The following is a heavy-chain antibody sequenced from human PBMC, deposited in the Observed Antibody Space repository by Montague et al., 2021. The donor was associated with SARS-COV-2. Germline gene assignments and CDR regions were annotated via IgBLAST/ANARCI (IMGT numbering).Heavy chain of an antibody. J-gene: IGHJ4*02. CDR3: ARLRLALLAPPGPFDS. CDR2: IFPDDSDV. CDR1: GYNFTTNW. V-gene: IGHV5-51*01. D-gene: IGHD6-6*01. Sequence: QSGAEVKKSGDSLKISCKGSGYNFTTNWIGWVRQMPGKGLEFVGSIFPDDSDVRYSPSFQGHVTISADKSITTAYLQWSSLQAPDTAIYYCARLRLALLAPPGPFDSWGQGTPVIGSS.